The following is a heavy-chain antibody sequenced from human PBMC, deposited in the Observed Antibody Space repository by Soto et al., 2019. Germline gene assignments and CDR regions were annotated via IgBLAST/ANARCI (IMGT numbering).Heavy chain of an antibody. V-gene: IGHV5-10-1*01. D-gene: IGHD6-19*01. J-gene: IGHJ4*02. CDR3: ARHSLPGIAVAGIDY. Sequence: PGESLKISCKGSGYSFTSYWISWVRQMPGKGLEWMGRIDPSDSYTNYSPSFQGHVTISADKSISTAYLQWSSLKASDTAMYYCARHSLPGIAVAGIDYWGQGTLVTVSS. CDR1: GYSFTSYW. CDR2: IDPSDSYT.